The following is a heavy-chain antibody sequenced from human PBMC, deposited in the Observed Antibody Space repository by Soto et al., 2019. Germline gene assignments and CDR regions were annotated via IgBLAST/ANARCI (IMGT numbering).Heavy chain of an antibody. CDR2: IYSGDST. J-gene: IGHJ6*02. D-gene: IGHD1-1*01. V-gene: IGHV3-66*01. CDR3: ATAKRLRGMDV. CDR1: GFTVSSNY. Sequence: EVQLVGSGGGLVQPGGSLRLSCAASGFTVSSNYMTWVRQAPGKGLEWVSVIYSGDSTYYADSVKGRFTISRNKSKNTLELQMNSVRDEDTAVYYWATAKRLRGMDVWGQGTTVTVSS.